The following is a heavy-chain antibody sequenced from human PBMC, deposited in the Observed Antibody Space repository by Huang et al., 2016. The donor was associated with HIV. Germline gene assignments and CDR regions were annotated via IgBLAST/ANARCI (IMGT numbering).Heavy chain of an antibody. CDR1: GYSFSSDW. V-gene: IGHV5-51*01. D-gene: IGHD3-9*01. CDR3: ARQHTGYHIFDL. J-gene: IGHJ6*02. CDR2: IYPADSDI. Sequence: EVQLVQSGAEVKKPGESLKISCRVSGYSFSSDWIGWVRQMPGRGLEWRGVIYPADSDIKYSPSFKDQVIISVDKSFDIAYLQWRGLRASDTATYYCARQHTGYHIFDLWGQGTTVTVSS.